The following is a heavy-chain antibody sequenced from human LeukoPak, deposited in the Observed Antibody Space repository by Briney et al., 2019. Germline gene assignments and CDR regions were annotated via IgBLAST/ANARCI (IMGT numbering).Heavy chain of an antibody. Sequence: SETLSLTCTVSGGSISSSSYYWGWIRQPPGKGLEWIGSIYYSGSTYYNPSLKSRVTMSVDTSKNQFSLKLSSVTAADTAVYYCARTFGGHYFDYWGQGTLVTVSS. D-gene: IGHD3-10*01. CDR2: IYYSGST. J-gene: IGHJ4*02. V-gene: IGHV4-39*01. CDR3: ARTFGGHYFDY. CDR1: GGSISSSSYY.